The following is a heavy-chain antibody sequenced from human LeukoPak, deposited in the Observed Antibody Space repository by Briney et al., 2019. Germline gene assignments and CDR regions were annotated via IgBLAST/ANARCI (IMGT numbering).Heavy chain of an antibody. CDR1: GFTFTNHW. Sequence: QPGGSLRLSCAASGFTFTNHWMHWVRQAPGKGLVWVSRINSDGSSTSFADSVKGRFTISRDNAKNTLYLQMNSLRAEDTAVYYCARAISHSNYGVDVWGQGTTVTVSS. CDR3: ARAISHSNYGVDV. J-gene: IGHJ6*02. CDR2: INSDGSST. D-gene: IGHD6-13*01. V-gene: IGHV3-74*01.